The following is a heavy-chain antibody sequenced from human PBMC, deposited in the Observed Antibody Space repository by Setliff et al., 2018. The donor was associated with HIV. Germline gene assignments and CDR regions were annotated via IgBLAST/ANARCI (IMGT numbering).Heavy chain of an antibody. CDR3: ARGHGWRYYDILTGYYNWANYYYYGMDV. Sequence: GASVKVSCKASGYTFSSYGISWVRQAPGQGLEWMGWVSVYNGKTDYAQKLQGRVTMTTDTSTSTAYMELRSLRSDDTAVYYCARGHGWRYYDILTGYYNWANYYYYGMDVWGQGTTVTVSS. CDR2: VSVYNGKT. D-gene: IGHD3-9*01. CDR1: GYTFSSYG. V-gene: IGHV1-18*01. J-gene: IGHJ6*02.